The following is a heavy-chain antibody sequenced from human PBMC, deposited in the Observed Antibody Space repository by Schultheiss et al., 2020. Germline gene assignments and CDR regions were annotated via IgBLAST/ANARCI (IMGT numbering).Heavy chain of an antibody. CDR3: AKDLPIYGSGSYSPGFDY. Sequence: GESLKISCAASGFTFSGSAMHWVRQAPGKGLEWVSAISGSGGSTYYADSVKGRFTISRDNSKNTLYLQMNSLRAEDTAVYYCAKDLPIYGSGSYSPGFDYWGQGTLVTVSS. CDR1: GFTFSGSA. D-gene: IGHD3-10*01. J-gene: IGHJ4*02. CDR2: ISGSGGST. V-gene: IGHV3-23*01.